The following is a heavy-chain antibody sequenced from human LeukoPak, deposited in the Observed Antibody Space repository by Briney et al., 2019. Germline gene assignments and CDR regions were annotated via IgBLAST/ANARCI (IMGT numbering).Heavy chain of an antibody. CDR2: ISSRGSTI. CDR3: ARHDTAMATDYGMDV. V-gene: IGHV3-11*01. J-gene: IGHJ6*02. Sequence: GGSLRLSCAASGFTFSDYYMSWIRQAPGKGLEWVSYISSRGSTIYYADSVKGRFTISRDNAKNSLYLQMNSLRAEDTAVYYCARHDTAMATDYGMDVWGQGTTVTVSS. CDR1: GFTFSDYY. D-gene: IGHD5-18*01.